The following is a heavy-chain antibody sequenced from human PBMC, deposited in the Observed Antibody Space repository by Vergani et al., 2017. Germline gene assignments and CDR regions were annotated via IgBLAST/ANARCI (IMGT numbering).Heavy chain of an antibody. CDR2: ISYDGSNK. Sequence: QVQLVESGGGVVQPGRSLRLSCAASGFTFSSYGMHWVRQAPGKVLEWVAVISYDGSNKYYADSVKGRFTISRDNSKNTLYLQMNSLRAEDTAVYYCAKEAHPQGWLRLSNYFDYWGQGTLVTVSS. CDR1: GFTFSSYG. J-gene: IGHJ4*02. D-gene: IGHD5-12*01. CDR3: AKEAHPQGWLRLSNYFDY. V-gene: IGHV3-30*18.